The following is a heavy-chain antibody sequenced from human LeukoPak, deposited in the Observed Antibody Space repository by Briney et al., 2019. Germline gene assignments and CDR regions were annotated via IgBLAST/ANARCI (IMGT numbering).Heavy chain of an antibody. D-gene: IGHD3-22*01. CDR2: IYSGGST. CDR3: ARGGSYFDISGYYFY. V-gene: IGHV3-66*01. CDR1: GFTVGSNT. Sequence: GGSLRLSCAASGFTVGSNTMSWVRQAPGKGLEWVSIIYSGGSTSYADSVKGRFTISRDNSKNTLYLQMNSLRTEDTAVYYCARGGSYFDISGYYFYWGQGALVTVSS. J-gene: IGHJ4*02.